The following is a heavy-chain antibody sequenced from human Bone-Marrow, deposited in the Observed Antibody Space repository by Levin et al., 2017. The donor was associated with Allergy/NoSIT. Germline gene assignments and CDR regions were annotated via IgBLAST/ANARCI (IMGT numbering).Heavy chain of an antibody. CDR1: GFTFSTYW. Sequence: QHGESLKISCAASGFTFSTYWMHWVRQAPGKGLVWVSRIQSNGKTNYADSVKGRFTISRDNAKNTLYLQMNSLTVEDTAVYYCARDRFYSDSGSNFSWFDPWGQGTLVTVSS. CDR3: ARDRFYSDSGSNFSWFDP. V-gene: IGHV3-74*01. CDR2: IQSNGKT. J-gene: IGHJ5*02. D-gene: IGHD3-10*01.